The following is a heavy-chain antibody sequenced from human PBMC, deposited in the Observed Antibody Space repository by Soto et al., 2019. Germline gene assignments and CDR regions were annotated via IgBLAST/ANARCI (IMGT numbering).Heavy chain of an antibody. J-gene: IGHJ4*02. Sequence: EVQLVESGGDLVQPGGSLRLSCAASGFTFSSYWMHWVRQAPGKGLVWVSRIKSDGSGAIYADSVKGRFTVSRDNAKKTLYLLMSSLSTEDTAVYYCARGDGDYHDGNGYIGRHWGQGTRVTVSS. V-gene: IGHV3-74*01. CDR2: IKSDGSGA. CDR3: ARGDGDYHDGNGYIGRH. CDR1: GFTFSSYW. D-gene: IGHD3-22*01.